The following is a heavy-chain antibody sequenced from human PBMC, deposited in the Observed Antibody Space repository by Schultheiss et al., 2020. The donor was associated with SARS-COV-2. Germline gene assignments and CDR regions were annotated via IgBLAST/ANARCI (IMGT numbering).Heavy chain of an antibody. Sequence: SETLSLTCAVYGGSFSGYYWSWIRQPPGKGLEWIGEINHSGSTNYNPSLKSRVTISVDTSKNQFSLKLSSVTAADTAVYYCARGSGSGDAFDIWGQVTMVTVSS. V-gene: IGHV4-34*01. CDR1: GGSFSGYY. J-gene: IGHJ3*02. D-gene: IGHD5-12*01. CDR3: ARGSGSGDAFDI. CDR2: INHSGST.